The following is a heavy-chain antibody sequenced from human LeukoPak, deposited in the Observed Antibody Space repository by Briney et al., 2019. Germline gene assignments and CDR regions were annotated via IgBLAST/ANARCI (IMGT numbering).Heavy chain of an antibody. CDR1: GGSISSSSYY. D-gene: IGHD3-22*01. Sequence: PSETLSLTCTVSGGSISSSSYYWGWIRQPPGKGLEWIGSIYYSGSTYYNPSLKSRVTISVDTSKNQFSLKLSSVTAADTAVYYCATRWYYYDSSGYPDPHDAFDIWGQGTMVTVSS. J-gene: IGHJ3*02. CDR2: IYYSGST. V-gene: IGHV4-39*01. CDR3: ATRWYYYDSSGYPDPHDAFDI.